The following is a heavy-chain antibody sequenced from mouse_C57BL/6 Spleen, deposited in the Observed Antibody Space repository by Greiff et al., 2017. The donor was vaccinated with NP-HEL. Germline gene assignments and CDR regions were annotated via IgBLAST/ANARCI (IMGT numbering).Heavy chain of an antibody. CDR3: ARSGVHYCFDY. V-gene: IGHV1-50*01. J-gene: IGHJ2*01. CDR2: IDPSDSYT. Sequence: QVQLQQSGAELVKPGASVKLSCKASGYTFTSYWMQWVKQRPGQGLEWIGEIDPSDSYTNYNQKFKGKATLTVDTSSSTAYMQLSSLTSEDSAVYCCARSGVHYCFDYWGQGTTLTVSS. CDR1: GYTFTSYW.